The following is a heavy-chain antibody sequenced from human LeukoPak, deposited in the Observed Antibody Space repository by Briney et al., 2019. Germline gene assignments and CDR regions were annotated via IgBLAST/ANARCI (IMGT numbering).Heavy chain of an antibody. CDR1: GGSISSYY. CDR2: IYYSGST. D-gene: IGHD6-13*01. J-gene: IGHJ6*02. CDR3: ASLGEPEAAAGTLKLGYYYGMDV. V-gene: IGHV4-59*01. Sequence: PSETLSLTCTVSGGSISSYYWSWIRQPPGKGLEWIGYIYYSGSTNYNPSLKSRVTVSVDTSKNQFSLKLSSVTAADTAVYYCASLGEPEAAAGTLKLGYYYGMDVWGQGTTVTVSS.